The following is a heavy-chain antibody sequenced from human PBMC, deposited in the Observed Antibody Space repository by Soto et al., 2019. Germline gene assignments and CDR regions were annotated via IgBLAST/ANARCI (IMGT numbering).Heavy chain of an antibody. J-gene: IGHJ6*02. V-gene: IGHV3-23*01. Sequence: SLRLSCAASGFAFSTYAMTWVRQAPGKGLEWVSVISGSGGSSYYAASVKGRFTISRDNSKNTLFLQMNGLRAEDTAVYYCAKVTKRAAAGRYEYYKYGMDVWGQGTTVTVSS. CDR2: ISGSGGSS. D-gene: IGHD6-13*01. CDR3: AKVTKRAAAGRYEYYKYGMDV. CDR1: GFAFSTYA.